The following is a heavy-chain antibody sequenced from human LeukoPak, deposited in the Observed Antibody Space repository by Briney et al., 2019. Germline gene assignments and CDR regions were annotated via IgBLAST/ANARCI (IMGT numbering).Heavy chain of an antibody. CDR3: ARRKLTFLAT. Sequence: PGGSLRLSCAASGFNFAQSSMHWVRQAPGKGLERLAVISFDETHQNYAESVKGRFTISRDNSKNTLDLQMNSLRGDDTAVYYCARRKLTFLATWGQGTLVTVSS. V-gene: IGHV3-30*04. J-gene: IGHJ5*02. D-gene: IGHD2-21*01. CDR2: ISFDETHQ. CDR1: GFNFAQSS.